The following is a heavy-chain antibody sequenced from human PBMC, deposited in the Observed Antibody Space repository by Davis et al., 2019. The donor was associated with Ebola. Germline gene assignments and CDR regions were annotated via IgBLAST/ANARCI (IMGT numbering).Heavy chain of an antibody. Sequence: GESLKISCADSVITFSSYAMTWVRQAPGKGLEWVSTVYSGGTTSYTDSVKGRFTISRDNAKNSLYLQMNSLRAEDTAVYYCARGGYSYGRGIRHPNWFDPWGQGTLVTVSS. J-gene: IGHJ5*02. CDR2: VYSGGTT. CDR1: VITFSSYA. D-gene: IGHD5-18*01. V-gene: IGHV3-23*05. CDR3: ARGGYSYGRGIRHPNWFDP.